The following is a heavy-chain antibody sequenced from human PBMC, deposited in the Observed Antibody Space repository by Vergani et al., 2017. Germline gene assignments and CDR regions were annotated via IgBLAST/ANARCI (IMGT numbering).Heavy chain of an antibody. J-gene: IGHJ4*02. CDR2: ISSSSSYI. Sequence: VQLVESGGGLVKPGKSLRLSCVASGFTLSSYSMNWVRQAPGKGLEWVSSISSSSSYIYYADSVKGRFTISRDNAKNSLYLQMNSLRAEDTAVYYCARASRGYSYGYVQYYWGQGTLVTVSS. CDR3: ARASRGYSYGYVQYY. CDR1: GFTLSSYS. V-gene: IGHV3-21*01. D-gene: IGHD5-18*01.